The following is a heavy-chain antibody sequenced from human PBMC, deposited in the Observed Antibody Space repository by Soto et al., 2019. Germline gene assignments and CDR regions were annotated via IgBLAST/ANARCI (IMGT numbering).Heavy chain of an antibody. D-gene: IGHD3-22*01. CDR2: IDGNGINK. CDR1: GFTFGGHS. Sequence: EVQLLESGGGWVQPGGSVSLSCAGSGFTFGGHSMTWVRQAPGKGLEWVSAIDGNGINKYYADSVKGRFIISRDNSKNTLYLRMNSLGPEDTAVYFCAKDYEFFANWGQGTLVTVSS. V-gene: IGHV3-23*01. CDR3: AKDYEFFAN. J-gene: IGHJ4*02.